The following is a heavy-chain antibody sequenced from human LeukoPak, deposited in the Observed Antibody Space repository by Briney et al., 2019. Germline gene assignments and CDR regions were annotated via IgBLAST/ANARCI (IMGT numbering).Heavy chain of an antibody. J-gene: IGHJ5*02. CDR1: GYTFTGYY. V-gene: IGHV1-2*02. D-gene: IGHD6-19*01. CDR3: ARYKDSSGWYGWFDP. Sequence: ASAKVSCKASGYTFTGYYMHWVRRAPGQGLEWMGWINPNSGGTNYAQKFQGRVTMTRDTSISTAYMELSRLRSDDTAVYYCARYKDSSGWYGWFDPWGQGTLVTVSS. CDR2: INPNSGGT.